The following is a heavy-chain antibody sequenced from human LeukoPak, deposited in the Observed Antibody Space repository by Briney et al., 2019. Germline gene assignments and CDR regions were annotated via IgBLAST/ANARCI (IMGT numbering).Heavy chain of an antibody. J-gene: IGHJ4*02. V-gene: IGHV3-33*06. CDR2: VRYDGSDK. CDR1: GFTFSSHG. CDR3: AKTGGRDGYGFDS. D-gene: IGHD5-24*01. Sequence: GTSLRLSCAASGFTFSSHGMHWVRQAPGKGLEWVAVVRYDGSDKYYADSVKGRFTISRDNSKNTLYLQMNILRAEDTALYYCAKTGGRDGYGFDSWGQGTLVTVSP.